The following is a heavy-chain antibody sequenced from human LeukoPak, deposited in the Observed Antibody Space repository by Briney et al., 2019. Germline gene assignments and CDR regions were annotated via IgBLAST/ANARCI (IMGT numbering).Heavy chain of an antibody. D-gene: IGHD3-3*01. V-gene: IGHV3-48*03. CDR2: VTGDKL. Sequence: GGSLRLSCAASGFGLSSFEVNWVRQTPGKGLGWVSFVTGDKLYFADSVMGRFTVSRDNAKNSLYLQKNGLKDDDTGIYYCSRRVPFEGMDVWGQGTTVTVSS. J-gene: IGHJ6*02. CDR1: GFGLSSFE. CDR3: SRRVPFEGMDV.